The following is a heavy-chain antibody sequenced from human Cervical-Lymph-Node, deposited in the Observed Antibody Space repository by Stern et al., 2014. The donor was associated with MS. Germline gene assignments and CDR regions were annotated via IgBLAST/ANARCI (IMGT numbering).Heavy chain of an antibody. D-gene: IGHD4-23*01. CDR1: GYSFVIYW. CDR2: IDPGNTEP. V-gene: IGHV5-51*01. CDR3: ARRLGGGNSGSYFDY. J-gene: IGHJ4*02. Sequence: VQLVQSGAAVKKPGESLQLSCETSGYSFVIYWIGWVRQVPGQGLEWMGIIDPGNTEPRSIPTFKGRVTVTADKSSSAAYLQMSSLKASDAAIYYCARRLGGGNSGSYFDYWGQGTLVTVSS.